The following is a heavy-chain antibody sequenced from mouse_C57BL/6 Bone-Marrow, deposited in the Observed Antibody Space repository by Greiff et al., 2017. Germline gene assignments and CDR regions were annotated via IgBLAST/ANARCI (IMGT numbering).Heavy chain of an antibody. V-gene: IGHV1-59*01. CDR2: IDPSDSYT. Sequence: QVQLKQPGAELVRPGTSVKLSCKASGYTFTSYWMHWVKQRPGQGLEWIGVIDPSDSYTNYNQKFKGKATLTVDTSSSPAYMQLSSLTSEDSVVYYCARDVTTVVAPVDYGGQGTALTVTS. D-gene: IGHD1-1*01. CDR3: ARDVTTVVAPVDY. CDR1: GYTFTSYW. J-gene: IGHJ2*01.